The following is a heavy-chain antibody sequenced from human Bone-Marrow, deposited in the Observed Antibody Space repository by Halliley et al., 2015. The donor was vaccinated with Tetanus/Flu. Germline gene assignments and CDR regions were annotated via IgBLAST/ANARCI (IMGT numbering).Heavy chain of an antibody. CDR2: VFDSDSGSA. Sequence: TLSLTCTVSGDSFSSDNWWSWVRQPPGKGLEWIGEVFDSDSGSANYTPSLKSRVTISVDKSNNQFPLRLTSVTAADTAVYYCARDQDFYDRSRHDEFGLDVWGPGTTVAVPS. J-gene: IGHJ6*02. V-gene: IGHV4-4*02. CDR1: GDSFSSDNW. D-gene: IGHD3-22*01. CDR3: ARDQDFYDRSRHDEFGLDV.